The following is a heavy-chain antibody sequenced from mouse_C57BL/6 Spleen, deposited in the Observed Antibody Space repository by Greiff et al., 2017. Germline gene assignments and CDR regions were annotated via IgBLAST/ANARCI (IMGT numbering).Heavy chain of an antibody. CDR3: ANAAFDY. Sequence: QVQLKQSGPGLVQPSPCLTITCTASGFSFTSYGVHWVRQSPGKGLEWMGEIWRGGSTDYNAAFMSRMSITQDNSKTKFFFNMNSLQADDPAKYYCANAAFDYWGQGTTLTVSS. CDR2: IWRGGST. CDR1: GFSFTSYG. J-gene: IGHJ2*01. V-gene: IGHV2-5*01.